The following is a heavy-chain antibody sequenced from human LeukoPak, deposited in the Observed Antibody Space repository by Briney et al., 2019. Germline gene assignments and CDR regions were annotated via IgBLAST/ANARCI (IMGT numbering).Heavy chain of an antibody. V-gene: IGHV4-34*01. Sequence: PSETLSLTCAVYGGSFSGYYWSWIRQPPGKGLEWIGEINHSGSTNYNPSLKSRVTISVDTSKNQFSLKLSSVTAADTAVYYCAGGSRRGCYFDYWGQGTLVTVSS. CDR2: INHSGST. D-gene: IGHD6-13*01. J-gene: IGHJ4*02. CDR1: GGSFSGYY. CDR3: AGGSRRGCYFDY.